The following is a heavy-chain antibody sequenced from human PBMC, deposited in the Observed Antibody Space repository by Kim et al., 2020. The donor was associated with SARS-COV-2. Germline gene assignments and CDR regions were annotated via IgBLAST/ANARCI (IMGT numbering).Heavy chain of an antibody. J-gene: IGHJ5*01. Sequence: SQTLSLTCVISGDSVSSNSAAWSWIRQSPSRGLECLARTYYRSKWHFEYAVSVRGRITIDSDTSKNQFSLQLTSVTPEDTAVYYCARDRGASGKPGCFDSWGQGALVTGAS. CDR1: GDSVSSNSAA. D-gene: IGHD1-1*01. CDR2: TYYRSKWHF. CDR3: ARDRGASGKPGCFDS. V-gene: IGHV6-1*01.